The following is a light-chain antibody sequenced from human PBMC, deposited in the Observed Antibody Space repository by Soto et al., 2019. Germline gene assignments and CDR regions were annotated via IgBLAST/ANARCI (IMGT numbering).Light chain of an antibody. CDR1: SSNIGAGYD. CDR2: GDS. V-gene: IGLV1-40*01. CDR3: QSYDNSLSAHVV. J-gene: IGLJ2*01. Sequence: QSVLTQPPSVSGAPGQRVTISCTGSSSNIGAGYDVHWYQLLPRTAPKLLIYGDSNRPSGVPDRFSGSRSGTSASLAIAGLQAEDEADYYCQSYDNSLSAHVVFGGGTKLTV.